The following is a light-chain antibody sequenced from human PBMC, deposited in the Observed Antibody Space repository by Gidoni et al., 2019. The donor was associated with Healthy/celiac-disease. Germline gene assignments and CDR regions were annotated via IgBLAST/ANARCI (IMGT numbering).Light chain of an antibody. CDR2: GAS. CDR3: QHDCNLPPFT. V-gene: IGKV3D-7*01. Sequence: EIVMTQSPATLSLSPGERATLSCRTSQSVTDRSLPWFQQRPGQAPRLLTFGASTGATGMPARVSGSGSGTDFTLTISSLQPEDFAVYYCQHDCNLPPFTFGPGTKVDIK. CDR1: QSVTDRS. J-gene: IGKJ3*01.